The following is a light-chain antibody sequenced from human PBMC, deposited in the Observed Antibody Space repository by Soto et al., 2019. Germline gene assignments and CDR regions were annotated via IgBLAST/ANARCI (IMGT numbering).Light chain of an antibody. V-gene: IGKV4-1*01. CDR1: QSLLYSSDKKNY. Sequence: DTVMTQSPDSLAVSLGERATIKCESTQSLLYSSDKKNYLAWYQQKPGQPPKLLIYWASIRESGVPERFSGSGSGTDFTLTISSLQAEDVAFYFCQQYYTRITFGQGTRLEIK. J-gene: IGKJ5*01. CDR2: WAS. CDR3: QQYYTRIT.